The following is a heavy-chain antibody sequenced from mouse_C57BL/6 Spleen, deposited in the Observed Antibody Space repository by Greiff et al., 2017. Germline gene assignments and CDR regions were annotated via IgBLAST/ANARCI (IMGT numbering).Heavy chain of an antibody. CDR3: ARRRDDCGSRYFDV. J-gene: IGHJ1*03. Sequence: QVQLQQSGAELVRPGASVKLSCKASGYTFTSYGISWVKQRTGQGLEWIGEIYPRSGNTYYNEKFKGKATLTADKSSSTAYMELRSLTSEDSAVYFCARRRDDCGSRYFDVWGTGTTVTVSS. CDR2: IYPRSGNT. D-gene: IGHD1-1*01. V-gene: IGHV1-81*01. CDR1: GYTFTSYG.